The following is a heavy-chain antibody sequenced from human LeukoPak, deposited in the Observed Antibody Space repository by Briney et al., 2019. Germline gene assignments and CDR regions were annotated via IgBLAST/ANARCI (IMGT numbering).Heavy chain of an antibody. CDR3: AREILLRGFDY. Sequence: GGSLRLSCAASGFTFSSYAMHWVRQAPGKGLEWVAVMSYDGSNKYYADSVKGRFTISRDNSKNTLYLQMNSLRAEDTAVYYCAREILLRGFDYWGQGTLVTVSS. CDR2: MSYDGSNK. V-gene: IGHV3-30-3*01. CDR1: GFTFSSYA. D-gene: IGHD1-26*01. J-gene: IGHJ4*02.